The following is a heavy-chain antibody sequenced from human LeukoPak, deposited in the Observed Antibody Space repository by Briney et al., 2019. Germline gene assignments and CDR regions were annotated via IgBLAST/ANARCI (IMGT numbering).Heavy chain of an antibody. Sequence: PGGSLRLSCAASGFTLSRHAMTWVRQAPGKGLEWVSGVSGSGGSTSYADSVKGRFTISRDNSRNTLYLQMNGLRAEDTAVYYCAKDSGYGGINYFDYWGQGTLVTVSS. J-gene: IGHJ4*02. CDR2: VSGSGGST. D-gene: IGHD4-23*01. CDR3: AKDSGYGGINYFDY. CDR1: GFTLSRHA. V-gene: IGHV3-23*01.